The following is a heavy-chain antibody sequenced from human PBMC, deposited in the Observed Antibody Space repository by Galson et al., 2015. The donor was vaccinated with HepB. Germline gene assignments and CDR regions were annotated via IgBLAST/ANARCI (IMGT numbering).Heavy chain of an antibody. Sequence: SVKVSCKASGYNFPTYGISWVRQAPGQGLEWMGWISTYNGNTKYAQKLQDRITMTRDTSTNTVYMELRSLRSDDTAVYYCARGMTVGVDSWRGYYKTWFDAWGQGTLVTVSS. V-gene: IGHV1-18*04. D-gene: IGHD3-3*01. CDR2: ISTYNGNT. J-gene: IGHJ5*02. CDR3: ARGMTVGVDSWRGYYKTWFDA. CDR1: GYNFPTYG.